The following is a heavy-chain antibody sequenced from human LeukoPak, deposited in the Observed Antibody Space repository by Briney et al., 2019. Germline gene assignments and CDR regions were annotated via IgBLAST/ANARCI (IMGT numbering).Heavy chain of an antibody. CDR2: ISGSGINT. Sequence: PGGSLRLSCAASGFTFSAYAMGWARQAPGKGLEWVSSISGSGINTYFADSVAGRFTISRDNSNSTLHLQLNSLRVDDTAVYYCTRGQGGDHVPSRFDYWGQGTLVTVSS. V-gene: IGHV3-23*01. CDR3: TRGQGGDHVPSRFDY. CDR1: GFTFSAYA. J-gene: IGHJ4*02. D-gene: IGHD2-21*02.